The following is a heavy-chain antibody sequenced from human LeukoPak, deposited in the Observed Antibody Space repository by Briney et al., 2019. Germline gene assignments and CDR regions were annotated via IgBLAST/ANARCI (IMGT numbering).Heavy chain of an antibody. CDR3: ARLGYCSGGSCFGYSSGYYD. V-gene: IGHV1-69*05. D-gene: IGHD2-15*01. CDR2: IIPIFGTA. CDR1: VGTFSSYA. Sequence: ASVKVSCKASVGTFSSYAISWVRQAPGQGLEWMGGIIPIFGTANYAQKFKGRVTITTDESTSTAYMELSSLRSEDTAVYYCARLGYCSGGSCFGYSSGYYDWGRGTLVTVSS. J-gene: IGHJ4*02.